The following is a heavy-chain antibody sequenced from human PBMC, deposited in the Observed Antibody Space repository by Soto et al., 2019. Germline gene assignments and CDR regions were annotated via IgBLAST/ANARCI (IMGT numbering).Heavy chain of an antibody. CDR3: AHPRGYGVFDAYDI. J-gene: IGHJ3*02. Sequence: GGSLRLSCAASGFTFSSYALHWVRQAPGKGLEWVAVISYDGSNKYYADSVKGRFTISRDNSKNTLYLQMNSLRIDDTAVYYCAHPRGYGVFDAYDIWGQGTMVTVSS. D-gene: IGHD4-17*01. V-gene: IGHV3-30-3*01. CDR2: ISYDGSNK. CDR1: GFTFSSYA.